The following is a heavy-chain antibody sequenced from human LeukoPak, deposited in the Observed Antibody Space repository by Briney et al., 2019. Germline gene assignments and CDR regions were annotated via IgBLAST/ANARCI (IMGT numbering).Heavy chain of an antibody. J-gene: IGHJ6*03. CDR1: GGSISSYY. V-gene: IGHV4-4*07. Sequence: SETLSLTCTISGGSISSYYWSWIRQPAGKGLEWIGRIYTSGSTNYNPSLKSRVTMSVDTSKNQFSLKLSSVTAADTAVYYCARVPASYYDFWSGYLDYYYMDVWGKGTTVTVSS. D-gene: IGHD3-3*01. CDR2: IYTSGST. CDR3: ARVPASYYDFWSGYLDYYYMDV.